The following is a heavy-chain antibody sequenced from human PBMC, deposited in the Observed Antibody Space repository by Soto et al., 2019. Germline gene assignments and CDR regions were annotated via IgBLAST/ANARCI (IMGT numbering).Heavy chain of an antibody. CDR2: IKVGSSRI. CDR3: VRSPKIGVRGAF. Sequence: GGSLRLSCIGSGFSFSAYNMNWVRQAPGKGLEWVSSIKVGSSRIYQPDSMKGRFTISRDDARNSVYLQINSLRAEDTALYFCVRSPKIGVRGAFWGRGTQVTVSS. V-gene: IGHV3-21*01. J-gene: IGHJ1*01. CDR1: GFSFSAYN. D-gene: IGHD3-16*01.